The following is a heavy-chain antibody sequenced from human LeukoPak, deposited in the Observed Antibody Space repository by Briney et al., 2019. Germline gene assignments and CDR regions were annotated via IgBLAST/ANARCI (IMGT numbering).Heavy chain of an antibody. Sequence: ASVKVSCKASGYTFTSYAMHWVRQAPGQRLEWMGWINAGNGNTKYSQKFQGRVTITRDTSASTAYMELSSLRSEDTAAYYCAREVVRGVMFYYYGMDVWGQGTTVTVSS. CDR2: INAGNGNT. CDR3: AREVVRGVMFYYYGMDV. J-gene: IGHJ6*02. CDR1: GYTFTSYA. V-gene: IGHV1-3*01. D-gene: IGHD3-10*01.